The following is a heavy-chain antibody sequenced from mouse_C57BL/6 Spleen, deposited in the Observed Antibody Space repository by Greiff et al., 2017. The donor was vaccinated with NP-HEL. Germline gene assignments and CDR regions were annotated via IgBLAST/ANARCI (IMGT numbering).Heavy chain of an antibody. J-gene: IGHJ1*03. CDR3: ARELGPWYFDV. Sequence: EVQLVESEGGLVQPGSSMKLSCTASGFTSSDYYMAWVRQVPEKGLEWVANINYDGSSTYYLDSLKSRFIISRDNAKNILYLQMSSLKSEDTATYYCARELGPWYFDVWGTGTTVTVSS. CDR1: GFTSSDYY. D-gene: IGHD4-1*01. CDR2: INYDGSST. V-gene: IGHV5-16*01.